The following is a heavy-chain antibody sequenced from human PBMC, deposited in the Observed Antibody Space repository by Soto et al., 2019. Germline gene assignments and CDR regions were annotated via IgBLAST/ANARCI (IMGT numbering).Heavy chain of an antibody. D-gene: IGHD5-12*01. Sequence: EVQLVESGGGLVQPGGSLRLSCAASGFTFSSYAMHWVRQAPGKGLEYVSDISSNGGSTYYANSVKGRFTISRDNSKNTLYLQMVSLRAEDMVVYYCARRGYSGYEIDYWGQGTLVTVSS. CDR2: ISSNGGST. CDR3: ARRGYSGYEIDY. J-gene: IGHJ4*02. V-gene: IGHV3-64*01. CDR1: GFTFSSYA.